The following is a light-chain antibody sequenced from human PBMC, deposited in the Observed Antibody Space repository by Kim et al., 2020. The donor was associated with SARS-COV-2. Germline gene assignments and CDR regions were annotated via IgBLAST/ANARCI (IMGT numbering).Light chain of an antibody. CDR2: DVT. J-gene: IGLJ2*01. Sequence: SGSPGQSVTSSCTGTTNLVTWYQQHPGKAPKLIIFDVTKRPSGISNRLSGSKSGNTASLTISGLQSEDEADYHCSSYTDTNTPHVIFGGGTQLTVL. CDR1: TNL. V-gene: IGLV2-14*02. CDR3: SSYTDTNTPHVI.